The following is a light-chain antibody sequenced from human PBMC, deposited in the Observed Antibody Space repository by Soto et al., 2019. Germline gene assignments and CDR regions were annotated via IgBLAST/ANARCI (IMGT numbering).Light chain of an antibody. V-gene: IGLV2-23*02. CDR1: SSDVGSYNL. Sequence: QSALTQPASVSRSPGQSITISCTGTSSDVGSYNLVSWYQQHPGKAPKLMIYEVSKRPSGVSNRFSGSKSGNTASLTISGLQAEDEADYYCCSYAGSSTSLFGTGTKVTV. CDR2: EVS. CDR3: CSYAGSSTSL. J-gene: IGLJ1*01.